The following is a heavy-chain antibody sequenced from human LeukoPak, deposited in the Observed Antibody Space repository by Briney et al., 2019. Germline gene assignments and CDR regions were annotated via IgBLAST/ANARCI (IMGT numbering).Heavy chain of an antibody. D-gene: IGHD2-15*01. J-gene: IGHJ4*02. V-gene: IGHV3-7*01. Sequence: GGSLRLSCAASGFTFSHFWMSWVRQAPGKGLERVAYIKKTGSETYYVDSVKGRFTITRDNTRNSLFLQMYSLRAEDTAVYFCAREDGYCSGGDCYSYFDSWGQGTLVTVSS. CDR2: IKKTGSET. CDR3: AREDGYCSGGDCYSYFDS. CDR1: GFTFSHFW.